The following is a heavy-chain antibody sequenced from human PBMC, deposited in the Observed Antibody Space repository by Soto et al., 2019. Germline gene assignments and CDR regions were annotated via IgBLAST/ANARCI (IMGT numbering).Heavy chain of an antibody. J-gene: IGHJ5*02. CDR2: ISGSGGST. Sequence: EVQLLESGGGLVQPGASLRLSCAASGFTFSSYAMSWVRQAPGKGLEWVSAISGSGGSTYYADSVKGRFTISRDNSQNTRYRHRDSCRPEDGAVYYCARTHGYSSRWYIRYYNWFDPWGQGSLVSVSA. V-gene: IGHV3-23*01. CDR1: GFTFSSYA. D-gene: IGHD6-13*01. CDR3: ARTHGYSSRWYIRYYNWFDP.